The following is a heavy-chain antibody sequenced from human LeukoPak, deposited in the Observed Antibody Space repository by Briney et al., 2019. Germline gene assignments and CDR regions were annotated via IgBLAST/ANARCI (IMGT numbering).Heavy chain of an antibody. D-gene: IGHD2-15*01. V-gene: IGHV4-31*03. CDR3: AKSPCSGGSCYSC. Sequence: SETLSLTCTVSGGSISSGGYYWSWIRQHPGKGLEWIGYIYYSGSTYYNPSLKSRVTISVDTSKNQFSLKLSSVTAADTAVYYCAKSPCSGGSCYSCWGQGTLVTVSS. CDR1: GGSISSGGYY. CDR2: IYYSGST. J-gene: IGHJ4*02.